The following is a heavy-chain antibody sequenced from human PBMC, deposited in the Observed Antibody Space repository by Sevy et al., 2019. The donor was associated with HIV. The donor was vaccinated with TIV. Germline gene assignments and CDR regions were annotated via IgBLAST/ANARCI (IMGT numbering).Heavy chain of an antibody. CDR1: GFTYS. D-gene: IGHD5-12*01. V-gene: IGHV3-48*01. Sequence: GGSLRLSCVASGFTYSMNWVRQAPGKGLEWASYISDSSATIHYADSVKGRFTISRDNAKNSLYLQMNTLRAEDTAVYYCASQRGGYERLYYFDSWGQGTLVTVSS. J-gene: IGHJ4*02. CDR3: ASQRGGYERLYYFDS. CDR2: ISDSSATI.